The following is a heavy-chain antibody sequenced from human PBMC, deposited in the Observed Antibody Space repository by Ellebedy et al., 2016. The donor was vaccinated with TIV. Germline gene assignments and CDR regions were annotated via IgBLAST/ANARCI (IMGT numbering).Heavy chain of an antibody. Sequence: GESLKISCAASGFTFSSYGMHWVRQAPGKGLEWVAVIWYLGMNKYYADSVKGRFTISRDNSKNTLYLQMNSLRADDTAVYYCARDRDYGGNPMMYSFDYWGQGTLITVSS. CDR3: ARDRDYGGNPMMYSFDY. V-gene: IGHV3-33*01. J-gene: IGHJ4*02. CDR2: IWYLGMNK. CDR1: GFTFSSYG. D-gene: IGHD4-23*01.